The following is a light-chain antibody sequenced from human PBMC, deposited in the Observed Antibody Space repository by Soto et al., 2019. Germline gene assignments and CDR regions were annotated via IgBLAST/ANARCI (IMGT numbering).Light chain of an antibody. Sequence: EIVMTQSPATLSLSPRERATLSCRASQSVGNYLAWYQQKPGQAPRRLIYDASTRAAGISPRFSGGGSWTEFTLTISRLQSEDFAVYNCQQYYDWPRTFGQGTKVGIK. V-gene: IGKV3-15*01. CDR3: QQYYDWPRT. J-gene: IGKJ1*01. CDR1: QSVGNY. CDR2: DAS.